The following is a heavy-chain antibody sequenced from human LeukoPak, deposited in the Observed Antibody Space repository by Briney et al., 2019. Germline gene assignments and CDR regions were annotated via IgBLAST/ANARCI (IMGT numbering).Heavy chain of an antibody. CDR1: GFTFSSYA. CDR3: AKRFRGSSGLYYFDY. CDR2: ISGSGGST. Sequence: GGSLRLSCAASGFTFSSYAMSWVRQAPGKGLEWVSAISGSGGSTYYADSVKGRFTISRDNSKNTLYLQMNSLRAEDTAVYYCAKRFRGSSGLYYFDYWGQGTLVTVSS. V-gene: IGHV3-23*01. D-gene: IGHD6-13*01. J-gene: IGHJ4*02.